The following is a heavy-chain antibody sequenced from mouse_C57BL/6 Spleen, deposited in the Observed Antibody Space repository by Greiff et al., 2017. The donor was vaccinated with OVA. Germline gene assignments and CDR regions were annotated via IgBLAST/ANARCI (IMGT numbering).Heavy chain of an antibody. J-gene: IGHJ2*01. CDR1: GFNIKDDY. CDR2: IDPENGDT. CDR3: TSRHYYGSSYACDY. Sequence: EVQLQQSGAELVRPGASVKLSCTASGFNIKDDYMHWVKQRPEQGLEWIGWIDPENGDTEYASKFQGKATITADTSSNTADLQLSSLTSEDTAVYYCTSRHYYGSSYACDYWGQGTTLTVSS. V-gene: IGHV14-4*01. D-gene: IGHD1-1*01.